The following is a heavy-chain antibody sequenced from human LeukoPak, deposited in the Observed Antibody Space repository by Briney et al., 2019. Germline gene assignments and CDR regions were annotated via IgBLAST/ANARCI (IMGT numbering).Heavy chain of an antibody. CDR3: ARPYSNSHPGWMDV. V-gene: IGHV5-51*01. CDR2: IYPADSDI. Sequence: GESLKISCKGSGDSFTSFWIAWVRQTPGKGLEWMGIIYPADSDIRYSPSLQGQVTISADKSITTAYLQWSTLKASDTAIYYCARPYSNSHPGWMDVWGRGTTVTVSS. CDR1: GDSFTSFW. J-gene: IGHJ6*03. D-gene: IGHD6-6*01.